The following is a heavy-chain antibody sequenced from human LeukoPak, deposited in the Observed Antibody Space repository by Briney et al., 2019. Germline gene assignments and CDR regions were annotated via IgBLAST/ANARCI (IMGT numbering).Heavy chain of an antibody. CDR2: INWNGGST. V-gene: IGHV3-20*04. CDR1: GFTFDDHG. Sequence: GGSLRLSCAASGFTFDDHGMSWVRQAPGKGLEWVSGINWNGGSTGYADSVKGRFTISRDNAKNSLYLQMNSLRAEDTAVYYCAKGRGIVGATPFDYWGQGTLVTVSS. D-gene: IGHD1-26*01. CDR3: AKGRGIVGATPFDY. J-gene: IGHJ4*02.